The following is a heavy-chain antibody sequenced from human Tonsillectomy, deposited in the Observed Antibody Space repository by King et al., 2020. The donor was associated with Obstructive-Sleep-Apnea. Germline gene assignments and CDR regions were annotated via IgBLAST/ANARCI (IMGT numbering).Heavy chain of an antibody. V-gene: IGHV3-21*01. CDR3: AREGYYDSSGYPRRGNAFDI. D-gene: IGHD3-22*01. CDR1: GFTFSSYS. Sequence: VQLVESGGGLVKPGGSLRLSCAASGFTFSSYSMNWVRQAPGKGLEWFSSISSSSSYIYYADSVKGRFTISRDNAKNSLYLQMNSLRDEDTAVYYCAREGYYDSSGYPRRGNAFDIWGQGTMVTVSS. J-gene: IGHJ3*02. CDR2: ISSSSSYI.